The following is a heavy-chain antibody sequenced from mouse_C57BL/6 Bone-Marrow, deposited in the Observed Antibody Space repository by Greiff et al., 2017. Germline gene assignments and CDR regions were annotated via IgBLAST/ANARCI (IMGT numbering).Heavy chain of an antibody. CDR2: IYPGDGDT. CDR3: ARSITTIFDY. Sequence: VKLMESGPELVKPGASVKISCKASGYAFSSSWMNWVKQRPGKGLEWIGRIYPGDGDTNYNGKFKGKATLTADKSSSTAYMQLSSLTSEDSAVYFCARSITTIFDYWGQGTTLTVSS. V-gene: IGHV1-82*01. D-gene: IGHD1-1*01. CDR1: GYAFSSSW. J-gene: IGHJ2*01.